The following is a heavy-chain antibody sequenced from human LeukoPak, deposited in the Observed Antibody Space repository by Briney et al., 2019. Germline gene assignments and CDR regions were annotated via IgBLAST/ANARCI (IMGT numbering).Heavy chain of an antibody. CDR3: ARESHGSGINPDY. CDR2: ISAYNGNT. J-gene: IGHJ4*02. Sequence: ASVKVSCKASGYTFTSYGISWVRQAPGQGLAWMGWISAYNGNTNYAQRLQGRVIMTTDTSTSTAYETRRSRRSYDTAVYNCARESHGSGINPDYCGQGTLVTVSS. CDR1: GYTFTSYG. D-gene: IGHD3-10*01. V-gene: IGHV1-18*01.